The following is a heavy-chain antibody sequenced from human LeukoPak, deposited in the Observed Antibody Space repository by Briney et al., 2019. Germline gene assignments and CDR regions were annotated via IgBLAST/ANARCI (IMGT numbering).Heavy chain of an antibody. CDR2: IYYSGST. Sequence: PSETLSLTCTVSGYSISSGYHWGWIRQPPGKGLEWIGSIYYSGSTYYNPSLKSRVTISVDTSKNQFSLKLSSVTAADTAVYYCARDKLNYYDSSGYYYSQPFDYWGQGTLVTVSS. J-gene: IGHJ4*02. D-gene: IGHD3-22*01. CDR3: ARDKLNYYDSSGYYYSQPFDY. CDR1: GYSISSGYH. V-gene: IGHV4-38-2*02.